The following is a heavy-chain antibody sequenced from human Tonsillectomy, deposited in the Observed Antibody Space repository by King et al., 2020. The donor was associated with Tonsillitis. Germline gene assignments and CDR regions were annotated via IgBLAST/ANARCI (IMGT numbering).Heavy chain of an antibody. CDR3: AREEYGDCPY. CDR1: GASINTDTYS. Sequence: VQLQESGPGLVKPSQTLSLTCTVSGASINTDTYSWNWIRQPAGKGLEWIGRIFTSGSTSSNPSLKTRVTISVDTSKNQFSLKLSSVTAADTAVYYCAREEYGDCPYWGQGTLVTVSS. V-gene: IGHV4-61*02. D-gene: IGHD4-17*01. CDR2: IFTSGST. J-gene: IGHJ4*02.